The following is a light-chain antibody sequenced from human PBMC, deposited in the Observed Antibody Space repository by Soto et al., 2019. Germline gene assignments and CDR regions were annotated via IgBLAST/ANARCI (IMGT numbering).Light chain of an antibody. V-gene: IGLV2-14*01. Sequence: QSALTQPASVSGSPGQSITISCTGTSSDVGGYKHVAWYQQYPGKAPKLIIFEVSDRPSGVSNRFSGSKSGNTASLSISGLQPEDEADYYCSSKRDSSTLFVFGTGTKVTVL. CDR1: SSDVGGYKH. CDR3: SSKRDSSTLFV. CDR2: EVS. J-gene: IGLJ1*01.